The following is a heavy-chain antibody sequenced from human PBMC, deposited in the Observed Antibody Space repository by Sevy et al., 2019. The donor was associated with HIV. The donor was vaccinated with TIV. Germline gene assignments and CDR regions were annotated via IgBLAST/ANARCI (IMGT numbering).Heavy chain of an antibody. CDR3: AKDPTYYYDSSGYWVHY. CDR1: GFTFSSYA. V-gene: IGHV3-23*01. Sequence: GGYLRLSCAASGFTFSSYAMSWVRQAPGKGLEWVSAISGSGGSTYYTDSVKGRFTISRDNSKNTLYLQMNSLRAEDTAVYYCAKDPTYYYDSSGYWVHYWGQGTLVTVSS. CDR2: ISGSGGST. D-gene: IGHD3-22*01. J-gene: IGHJ4*02.